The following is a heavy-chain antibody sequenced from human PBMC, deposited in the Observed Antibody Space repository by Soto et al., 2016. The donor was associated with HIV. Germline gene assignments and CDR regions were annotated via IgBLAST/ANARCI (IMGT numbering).Heavy chain of an antibody. D-gene: IGHD2-15*01. Sequence: QVQLVQSGAELKNPGSSVRVSCKASEGSFNNYGLDWVRQAPGQGLEWVGGIITFFDSTHFAQKFKGRLTITADKSTTTVFMELSRLTSEDTAIYYCARDVAYCNVDGCYSSFFDSWGQGSLVTVSS. CDR2: IITFFDST. CDR1: EGSFNNYG. V-gene: IGHV1-69*14. J-gene: IGHJ4*02. CDR3: ARDVAYCNVDGCYSSFFDS.